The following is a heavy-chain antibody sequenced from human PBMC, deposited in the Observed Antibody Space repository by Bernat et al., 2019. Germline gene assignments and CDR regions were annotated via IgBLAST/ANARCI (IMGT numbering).Heavy chain of an antibody. Sequence: QVQLQESGQGLVKPSETLSLTCTVSGGSISSYYWSWIRQPPGKGLEWIGYIYYSGSTNYNPSLKSRVTISVDTSKNQFSLKLSSVTAADTAVYYCARAPDYGGNGEFDYWGQGTLVTVSS. J-gene: IGHJ4*02. CDR1: GGSISSYY. CDR2: IYYSGST. V-gene: IGHV4-59*01. D-gene: IGHD4-23*01. CDR3: ARAPDYGGNGEFDY.